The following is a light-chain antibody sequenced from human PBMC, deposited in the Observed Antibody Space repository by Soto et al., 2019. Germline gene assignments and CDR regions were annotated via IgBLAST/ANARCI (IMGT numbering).Light chain of an antibody. V-gene: IGKV3D-15*01. CDR2: GAS. CDR1: QSVNIY. Sequence: EIVMTQSPATLSVSPGERATLSCRASQSVNIYLAWYQQKPGQAPRLLIFGASYRATGISARFSGSGSGTEFNLTISSLQSEDFAVYFCQQYDDWLRLTFGGGTKVDIK. J-gene: IGKJ4*01. CDR3: QQYDDWLRLT.